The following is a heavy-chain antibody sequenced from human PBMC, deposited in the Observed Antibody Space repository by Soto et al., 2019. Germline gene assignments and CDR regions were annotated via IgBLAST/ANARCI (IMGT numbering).Heavy chain of an antibody. J-gene: IGHJ6*02. CDR2: IYYSGST. Sequence: SETLSLTCTVSGGSVSSGSYYWSWIRQPPGKGLEWIGYIYYSGSTNYNPSLKSRVTISVDTSKNQFSLKLSSVTAADTAVYYCARDRWFGEPPLYYYGMDVWGQGTTVTVSS. D-gene: IGHD3-10*01. CDR1: GGSVSSGSYY. V-gene: IGHV4-61*01. CDR3: ARDRWFGEPPLYYYGMDV.